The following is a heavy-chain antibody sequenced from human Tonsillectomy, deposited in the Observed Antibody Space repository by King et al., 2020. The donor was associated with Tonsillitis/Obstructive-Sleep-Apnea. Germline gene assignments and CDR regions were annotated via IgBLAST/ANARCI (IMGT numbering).Heavy chain of an antibody. Sequence: VQLVESGGDLVQPGGSLRLSCAASGLTFSNYAMSWVRQAPGKGLEWVSAISGNGGSTYYADSVKGRFTISSDNSKNTLYLQMNSLRAEDTAVYYCSNRNYYGSGSYFYYFDYWGQGTLVTVSS. CDR2: ISGNGGST. CDR3: SNRNYYGSGSYFYYFDY. J-gene: IGHJ4*02. D-gene: IGHD3-10*01. V-gene: IGHV3-23*04. CDR1: GLTFSNYA.